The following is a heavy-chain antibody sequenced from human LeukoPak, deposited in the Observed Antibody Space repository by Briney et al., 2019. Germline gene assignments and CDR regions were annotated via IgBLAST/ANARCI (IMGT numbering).Heavy chain of an antibody. V-gene: IGHV3-23*01. CDR2: ISGSGGST. Sequence: GGSLRLSCAASGFTFSSYAMSWVRQAPGKGLEWVSAISGSGGSTYYADSVKGRFTISRDNSKNTLYLQMNSLRAEDTAVYYCAKIMWGSGSYYPTDFDYWGQGTLVTVSS. CDR1: GFTFSSYA. CDR3: AKIMWGSGSYYPTDFDY. D-gene: IGHD3-10*01. J-gene: IGHJ4*02.